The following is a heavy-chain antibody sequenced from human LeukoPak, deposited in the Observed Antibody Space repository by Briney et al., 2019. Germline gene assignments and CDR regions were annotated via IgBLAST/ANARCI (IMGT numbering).Heavy chain of an antibody. Sequence: PGRSLRLSCAASGFTFSSYAMHWVRQAPGKGLEWGAVISYDGSNKYYADSVKGRFTISRDNSKNTLYLQMNSLRAEDTAVYYCASDSYCGGDCYSANDYWGQGTLVTVSS. V-gene: IGHV3-30-3*01. J-gene: IGHJ4*02. CDR3: ASDSYCGGDCYSANDY. D-gene: IGHD2-21*02. CDR2: ISYDGSNK. CDR1: GFTFSSYA.